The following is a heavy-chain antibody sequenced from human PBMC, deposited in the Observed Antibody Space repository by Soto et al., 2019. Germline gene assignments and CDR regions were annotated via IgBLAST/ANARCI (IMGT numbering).Heavy chain of an antibody. CDR2: IIPIFGTA. CDR1: GYSFSSYA. J-gene: IGHJ4*02. CDR3: ARDVGLRCLDY. V-gene: IGHV1-69*01. D-gene: IGHD4-17*01. Sequence: QVQLVQSGAEVREPGASVKVSCKASGYSFSSYAISWVRQAPGQGLEWMGGIIPIFGTANYAQKFQGRVTITADESTSTAYMELSSLRSEDTAVYYCARDVGLRCLDYWGQGTLVTVSS.